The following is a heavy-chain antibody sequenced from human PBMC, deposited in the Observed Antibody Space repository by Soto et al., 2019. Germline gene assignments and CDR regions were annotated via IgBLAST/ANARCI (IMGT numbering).Heavy chain of an antibody. Sequence: ASVKVSCKASGGTFSTSTFTWVRQAPGQGLEWMGRTIPLLNVADYAQDFQGRLTITADKSASTTYMELTSLTSKDTAVYYCARDSPIGSTFSGYDAIDSWGQGTLVTVSS. D-gene: IGHD5-12*01. CDR1: GGTFSTST. CDR2: TIPLLNVA. V-gene: IGHV1-69*04. CDR3: ARDSPIGSTFSGYDAIDS. J-gene: IGHJ4*02.